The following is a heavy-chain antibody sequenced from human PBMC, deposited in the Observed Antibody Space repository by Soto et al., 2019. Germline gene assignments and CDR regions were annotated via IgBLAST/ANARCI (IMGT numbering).Heavy chain of an antibody. CDR3: ARRGAKAARKVGYGMDV. Sequence: PSETLSLTCAVXGGSFSGYYWSWIRQPPGKGLEWIGEINHSGSTNYNPSLKSRVTISVDTSKNQFSLKLSSVTAADTAVYYCARRGAKAARKVGYGMDVWGQGTTVTVSS. D-gene: IGHD6-6*01. V-gene: IGHV4-34*01. J-gene: IGHJ6*02. CDR1: GGSFSGYY. CDR2: INHSGST.